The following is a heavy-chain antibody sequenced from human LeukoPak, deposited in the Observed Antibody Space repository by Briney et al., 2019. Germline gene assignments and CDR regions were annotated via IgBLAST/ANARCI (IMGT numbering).Heavy chain of an antibody. D-gene: IGHD2-15*01. V-gene: IGHV4-34*01. CDR2: INHSGST. CDR1: GGSFSGYF. CDR3: ARVICSGGSCRFDY. Sequence: SETLSLTCGVYGGSFSGYFWSWIRQPPGKGLEWIGEINHSGSTNYNPSLKSRVTISVDTSKNQFSLKLSSVTAADTAVYYCARVICSGGSCRFDYWGQGTLVTVSS. J-gene: IGHJ4*02.